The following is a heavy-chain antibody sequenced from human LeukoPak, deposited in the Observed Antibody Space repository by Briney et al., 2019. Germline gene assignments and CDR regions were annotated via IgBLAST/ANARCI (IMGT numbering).Heavy chain of an antibody. Sequence: GASVKGSCKASGGTFSSYAISWVRQAPGQGLEWMGRIIPILGIANYAQKFQGRVTITADKSTSTAYMELSRMRSEDTAVYYCARLYSASYYYFDYWGQGTLVTVSS. V-gene: IGHV1-69*04. J-gene: IGHJ4*02. CDR2: IIPILGIA. CDR1: GGTFSSYA. D-gene: IGHD1-26*01. CDR3: ARLYSASYYYFDY.